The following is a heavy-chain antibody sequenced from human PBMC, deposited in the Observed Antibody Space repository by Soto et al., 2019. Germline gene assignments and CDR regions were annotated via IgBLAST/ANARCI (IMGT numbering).Heavy chain of an antibody. CDR1: GFTFSSYA. CDR2: ISGSGGST. D-gene: IGHD1-7*01. Sequence: EVQLLESGGGLVQPGGSLRLSCAASGFTFSSYAMSWVRQAPGKGLEWVSAISGSGGSTYYADSVKGRFTISRDNSKNTLYLQMNSLRAEDTAVYYCAKDRRWNYVFVTGTPYYYYGMDVWGQGTTVTVSS. J-gene: IGHJ6*02. V-gene: IGHV3-23*01. CDR3: AKDRRWNYVFVTGTPYYYYGMDV.